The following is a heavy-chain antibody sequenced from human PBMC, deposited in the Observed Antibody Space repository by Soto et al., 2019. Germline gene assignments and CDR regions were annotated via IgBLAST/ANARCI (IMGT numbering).Heavy chain of an antibody. J-gene: IGHJ6*04. D-gene: IGHD3-10*01. Sequence: ASVKVSCKASGYTLNNYTIHWVRQAPGQGLEWVAWISNYGRSADFAQNFQGRVTLTTDTSTNTASMELRSLRSDDTAVYFCARLDYGVQDVWGKGTTVTVSS. CDR2: ISNYGRSA. CDR3: ARLDYGVQDV. V-gene: IGHV1-18*01. CDR1: GYTLNNYT.